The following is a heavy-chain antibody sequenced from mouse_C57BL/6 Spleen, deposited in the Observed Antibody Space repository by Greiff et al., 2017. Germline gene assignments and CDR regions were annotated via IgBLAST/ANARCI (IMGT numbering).Heavy chain of an antibody. Sequence: VQLQQSGPELVKPGASVKISCKASGYAFSSSWMNWVKQRPGKGLEWIGRIYPGDGDTNYNGKFKGKATLTADKSSSTASMQLSSLTSEDSAVYFCAHNGAWFAYWGQGTLVTVSA. V-gene: IGHV1-82*01. CDR3: AHNGAWFAY. CDR2: IYPGDGDT. J-gene: IGHJ3*01. D-gene: IGHD1-3*01. CDR1: GYAFSSSW.